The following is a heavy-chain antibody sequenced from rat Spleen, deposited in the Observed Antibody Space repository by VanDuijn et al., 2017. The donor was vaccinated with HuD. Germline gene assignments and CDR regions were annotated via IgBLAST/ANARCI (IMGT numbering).Heavy chain of an antibody. Sequence: EVQLVESGGGLEQPGKSLKLSCVASGFTFSSYWMYWVRQAPGKGLEWVASISPSGSTTHYRDSVKGRFTISRDNAENTVYLRMSSLRSEDTATYYCAVSGYGYWGQGVMVTVSS. D-gene: IGHD4-3*01. CDR3: AVSGYGY. J-gene: IGHJ2*01. CDR2: ISPSGSTT. CDR1: GFTFSSYW. V-gene: IGHV5-58*01.